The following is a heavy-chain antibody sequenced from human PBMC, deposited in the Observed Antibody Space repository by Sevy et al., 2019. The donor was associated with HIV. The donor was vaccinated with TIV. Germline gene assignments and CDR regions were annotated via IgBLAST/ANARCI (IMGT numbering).Heavy chain of an antibody. CDR1: GFTFSSYG. J-gene: IGHJ1*01. CDR2: ISYDGSNK. Sequence: GGSLRLSCAASGFTFSSYGMHWVRQAPGKGLEWVAVISYDGSNKYYADSVKGRFTISRDNSKNTLYLQMNSLRAEDTAVYYCAKPVHLGYSCYDYIAAEYFQHWGQGTLVTVSS. D-gene: IGHD5-12*01. V-gene: IGHV3-30*18. CDR3: AKPVHLGYSCYDYIAAEYFQH.